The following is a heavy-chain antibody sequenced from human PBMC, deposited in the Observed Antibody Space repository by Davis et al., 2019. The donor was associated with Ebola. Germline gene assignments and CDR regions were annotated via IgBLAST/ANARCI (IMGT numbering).Heavy chain of an antibody. CDR1: GGSFSGYY. CDR3: ARGRILTGYSNP. CDR2: INHSGST. D-gene: IGHD3-9*01. Sequence: MPSETLSLTCAVYGGSFSGYYWSWIRQPPGKGLEWIGEINHSGSTNYNPSLKSRVTISVDTSKNQFSLKLSSVTAADTAVYYCARGRILTGYSNPWGQGTLVTVSS. V-gene: IGHV4-34*01. J-gene: IGHJ5*02.